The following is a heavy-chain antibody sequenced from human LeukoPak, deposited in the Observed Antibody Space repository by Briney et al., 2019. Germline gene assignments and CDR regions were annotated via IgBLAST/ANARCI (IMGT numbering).Heavy chain of an antibody. V-gene: IGHV3-23*01. D-gene: IGHD2-2*01. CDR1: GFSFSDYA. J-gene: IGHJ4*02. Sequence: GGSLRLSCAASGFSFSDYAMFWVRQAPGKGLEWVSALGGSGGDTYYADSVKGRFTTSRDNSENMLYLQMNSLRAEDTAVYYCARSQPSVRRFDYWGQGTLVTVSS. CDR2: LGGSGGDT. CDR3: ARSQPSVRRFDY.